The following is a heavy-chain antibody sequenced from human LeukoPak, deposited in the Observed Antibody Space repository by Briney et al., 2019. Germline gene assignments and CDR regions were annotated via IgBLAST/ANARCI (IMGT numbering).Heavy chain of an antibody. V-gene: IGHV4-4*02. J-gene: IGHJ4*02. D-gene: IGHD1-26*01. CDR1: GGSISSTNW. CDR2: IYSSGST. Sequence: SETLSLTCAVSGGSISSTNWRSWVRQPPGKGLEWIGEIYSSGSTNYNPSLKSRVTISVDKSKNQFSLKLSSVTAADTAVYYCARYSGSYLGIDFWGQGTLVTVSS. CDR3: ARYSGSYLGIDF.